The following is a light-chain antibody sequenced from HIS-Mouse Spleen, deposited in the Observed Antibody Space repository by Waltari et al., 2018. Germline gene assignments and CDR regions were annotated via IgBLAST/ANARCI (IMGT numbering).Light chain of an antibody. CDR1: NIGSKS. Sequence: SYVLTQPPSVSVAPGKTARITCGGNNIGSKSVHWYQQKPGQAPVLVVHDDSDRPSGFPGRFSGSDSRKTATLTISRVEAGDEADYYCQVWDSSSDHVVFGGGTKLTVL. CDR2: DDS. CDR3: QVWDSSSDHVV. V-gene: IGLV3-21*03. J-gene: IGLJ2*01.